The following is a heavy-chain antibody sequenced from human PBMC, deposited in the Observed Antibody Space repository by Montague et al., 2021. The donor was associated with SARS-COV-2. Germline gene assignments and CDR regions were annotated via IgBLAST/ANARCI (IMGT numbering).Heavy chain of an antibody. CDR1: GGSISSSSYY. CDR2: IYYSGST. V-gene: IGHV4-39*01. Sequence: SETLSLTCTVSGGSISSSSYYWGWIRQPPGKGLEWIGSIYYSGSTYYNPSLKSRVTISVDTSKNQFYLKLSSVTAADTAVYYCATYYDILTSYYIDAFDIWGQGTLVTVSS. J-gene: IGHJ3*02. CDR3: ATYYDILTSYYIDAFDI. D-gene: IGHD3-9*01.